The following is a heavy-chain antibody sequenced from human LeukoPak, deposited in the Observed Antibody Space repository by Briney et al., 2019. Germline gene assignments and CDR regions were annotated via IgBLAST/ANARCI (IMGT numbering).Heavy chain of an antibody. V-gene: IGHV1-18*01. D-gene: IGHD6-19*01. CDR3: ARAEWLGGAYYYYYMDV. CDR2: ISAYNGNT. CDR1: GYTFTSYG. Sequence: ASVKVSCKASGYTFTSYGISWVRQAPGQGLEWMGWISAYNGNTNYAQKLQGRVTMTTDTSTSTAYMELRSLRSDDTAVYYCARAEWLGGAYYYYYMDVWGKGTTVTVSS. J-gene: IGHJ6*03.